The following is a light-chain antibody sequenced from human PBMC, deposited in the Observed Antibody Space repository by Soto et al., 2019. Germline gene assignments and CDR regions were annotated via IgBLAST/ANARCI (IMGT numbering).Light chain of an antibody. CDR2: DAS. V-gene: IGKV1-5*01. CDR1: QSISGW. J-gene: IGKJ1*01. CDR3: QQYNSYSPT. Sequence: IQMTQSPSTLSASVGDRVSIPCRASQSISGWLAWYQQKPGKAPKLLMYDASSLESGVPSRFSGSGSGTEFTLTISSLQPDDFATYYCQQYNSYSPTFGQGTKVDIK.